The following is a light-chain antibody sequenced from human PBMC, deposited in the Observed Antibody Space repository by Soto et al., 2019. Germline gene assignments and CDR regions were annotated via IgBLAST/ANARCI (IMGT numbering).Light chain of an antibody. J-gene: IGKJ4*01. Sequence: EIVMTQSPATLSVSPGERATLSCRASQSVSSNLAWYQQKPGQAPRLLIYGASTRATGISARFSGSGSGTEFTLTICSLQSEDFAVYYCQQYNNWPLTFGGGTKVDIK. CDR2: GAS. CDR3: QQYNNWPLT. CDR1: QSVSSN. V-gene: IGKV3-15*01.